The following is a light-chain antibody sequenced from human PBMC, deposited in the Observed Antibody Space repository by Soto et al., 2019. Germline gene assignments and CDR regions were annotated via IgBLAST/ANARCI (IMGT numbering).Light chain of an antibody. V-gene: IGLV2-14*01. CDR1: SSDVGGYNY. CDR2: EVS. J-gene: IGLJ1*01. CDR3: CSFTTGNTAYV. Sequence: QSVLTQPASVSGSPGQSITISCTGTSSDVGGYNYVSWYQQHPGKAPKLMIYEVSNRPSGVSTRFSGSKSGNTASLTISGLQAEDEAEYYCCSFTTGNTAYVFGTGTKLTVL.